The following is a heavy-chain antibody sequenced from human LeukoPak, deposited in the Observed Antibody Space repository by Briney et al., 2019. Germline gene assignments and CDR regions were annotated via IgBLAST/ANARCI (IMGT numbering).Heavy chain of an antibody. CDR2: ICFDGSNK. J-gene: IGHJ4*02. CDR1: GFAFSSYA. CDR3: ARDLSGSPFDS. V-gene: IGHV3-30*04. Sequence: GGSLRLSCAASGFAFSSYAMHWVRQAPGKGLEWVTFICFDGSNKYYADSVKGRFTISRDNSKNTLYLQMYSLRPEDTAMYYCARDLSGSPFDSWGQGTLVTVSS. D-gene: IGHD1-26*01.